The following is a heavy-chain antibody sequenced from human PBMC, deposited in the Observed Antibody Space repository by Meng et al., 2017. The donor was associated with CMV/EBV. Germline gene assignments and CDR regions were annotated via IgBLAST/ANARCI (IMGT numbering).Heavy chain of an antibody. CDR3: AREEAARPGGYYFDY. D-gene: IGHD6-6*01. CDR2: IIPILGIA. Sequence: SVKVSCKASGGTFSSYTISWVRQAPGQGLEWMGRIIPILGIANYAQKFQGRVTITADKSTSTAYMELSSQRSEDTAVYYCAREEAARPGGYYFDYWGQGTLVTVSS. J-gene: IGHJ4*02. V-gene: IGHV1-69*04. CDR1: GGTFSSYT.